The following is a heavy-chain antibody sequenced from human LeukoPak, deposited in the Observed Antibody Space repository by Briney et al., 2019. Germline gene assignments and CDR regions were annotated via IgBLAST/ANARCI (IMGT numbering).Heavy chain of an antibody. Sequence: GASVKVSCKASGYTFTSYYLHWVRQAPGQGLEWMGMIHPSGGSTSYAQKFLGRITMTRDTSTSTVYMELSSLTSEDTAVYYCARDHPNWNFDYWGQGTLVTVSS. CDR1: GYTFTSYY. CDR3: ARDHPNWNFDY. V-gene: IGHV1-46*01. J-gene: IGHJ4*02. CDR2: IHPSGGST. D-gene: IGHD1-1*01.